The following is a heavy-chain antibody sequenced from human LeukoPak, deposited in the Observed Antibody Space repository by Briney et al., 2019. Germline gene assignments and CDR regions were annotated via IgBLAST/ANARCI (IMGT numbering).Heavy chain of an antibody. CDR3: ARVGIISEPTATFYFDY. Sequence: SETLSLTCTVSGGSLSSGSSYWSWIRQHPGKGLEWIGYIFYTGSTYYNPSLNSRINISVVTSKNQFSLQLSSVTAADTAVYYCARVGIISEPTATFYFDYWGQGTLVTVSS. D-gene: IGHD1-1*01. V-gene: IGHV4-31*03. CDR2: IFYTGST. J-gene: IGHJ4*02. CDR1: GGSLSSGSSY.